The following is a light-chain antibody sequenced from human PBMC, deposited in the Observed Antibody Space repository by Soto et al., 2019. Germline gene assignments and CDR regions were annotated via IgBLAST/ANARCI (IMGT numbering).Light chain of an antibody. Sequence: EIVLTQSPGTLSLSPGERATLSCRASQSVSSSYLAWYQQKPGQAPRLLIYGASSRATGIPDRFSGSGSGTEFTLTIRRLEPEDFAVYYCQQYGSLPYTFGQGTKVEIK. CDR1: QSVSSSY. V-gene: IGKV3-20*01. J-gene: IGKJ2*01. CDR2: GAS. CDR3: QQYGSLPYT.